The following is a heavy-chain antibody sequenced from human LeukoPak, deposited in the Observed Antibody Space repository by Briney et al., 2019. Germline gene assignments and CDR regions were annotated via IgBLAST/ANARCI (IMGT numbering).Heavy chain of an antibody. CDR3: ARKERPDAPFDY. Sequence: GGSLRLSCAASGFTFSSYSMNWVRQAPGKGPEWVSSISSSSSYIYYADSVKGRFTISRDNAKNSLYLQMNSLRAEDTAVYYCARKERPDAPFDYWGQGTLVTVSS. CDR1: GFTFSSYS. CDR2: ISSSSSYI. D-gene: IGHD1-1*01. V-gene: IGHV3-21*01. J-gene: IGHJ4*02.